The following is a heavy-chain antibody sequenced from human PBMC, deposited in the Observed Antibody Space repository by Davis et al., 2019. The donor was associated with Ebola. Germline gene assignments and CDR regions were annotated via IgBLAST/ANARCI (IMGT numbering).Heavy chain of an antibody. CDR3: ATDPDGWLDFDY. Sequence: GESLKISCAASGFTFSTYGMNWVRQAPGKGLEWVSHINSDGTCIYYRDSVKGRFTISRDDAKSTLYLQMNSLRDDDTAIYYCATDPDGWLDFDYWGQGTQVTVSS. CDR1: GFTFSTYG. J-gene: IGHJ4*02. V-gene: IGHV3-48*02. D-gene: IGHD6-19*01. CDR2: INSDGTCI.